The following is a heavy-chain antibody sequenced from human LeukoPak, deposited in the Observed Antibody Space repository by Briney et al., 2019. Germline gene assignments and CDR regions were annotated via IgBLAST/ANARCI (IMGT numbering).Heavy chain of an antibody. V-gene: IGHV3-23*01. Sequence: PGGSLRLSCAASGFTFSSYAMSWVRQAPGKGLEWVSAISGSGGSTYYADSVKGRFTISRDNSKNTLYVQMNSLRAEDTAVYYCAKDSSQWGGYDYGEYYFDYWGQGTLVTVSS. CDR2: ISGSGGST. D-gene: IGHD5-12*01. J-gene: IGHJ4*02. CDR3: AKDSSQWGGYDYGEYYFDY. CDR1: GFTFSSYA.